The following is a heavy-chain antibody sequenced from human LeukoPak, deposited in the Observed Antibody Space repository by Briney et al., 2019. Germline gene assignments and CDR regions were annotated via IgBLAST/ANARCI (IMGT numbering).Heavy chain of an antibody. J-gene: IGHJ4*02. Sequence: SETLSLTCTVSGGSISSSSYFWGWIRQHPGKGLEWIGYIYYSGSTYYNPSLKSRVTISVDTSKNQFSLKLSSVTAADTAVYYCARELPIYYYDSSGYAAKISNYFDYWGQGTLVTVSS. V-gene: IGHV4-31*03. CDR1: GGSISSSSYF. D-gene: IGHD3-22*01. CDR3: ARELPIYYYDSSGYAAKISNYFDY. CDR2: IYYSGST.